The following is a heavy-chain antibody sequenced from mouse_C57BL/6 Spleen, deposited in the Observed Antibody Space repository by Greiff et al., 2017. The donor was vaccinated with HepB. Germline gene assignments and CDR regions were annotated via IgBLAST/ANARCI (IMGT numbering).Heavy chain of an antibody. J-gene: IGHJ4*01. D-gene: IGHD3-2*02. Sequence: VKLQQSGAELVRPGASVTLSCKASGYTFTDYEMHWVKQTPVHGLEWIGAIDPETGGTAYNQKFKGKAILTADKSSSTAYMELRSLTSEDSAVDYCTRKAQATRYAIDYWGQGTSVTVSS. V-gene: IGHV1-15*01. CDR2: IDPETGGT. CDR3: TRKAQATRYAIDY. CDR1: GYTFTDYE.